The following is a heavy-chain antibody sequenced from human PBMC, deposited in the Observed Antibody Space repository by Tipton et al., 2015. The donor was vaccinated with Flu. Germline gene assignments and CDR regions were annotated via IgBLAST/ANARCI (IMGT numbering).Heavy chain of an antibody. D-gene: IGHD4-17*01. V-gene: IGHV4-4*07. CDR1: GGSLSSFY. CDR3: ARRKTVTTRLTYFDY. J-gene: IGHJ4*02. Sequence: TLSLTCTVSGGSLSSFYWSWIRQPAGKGLEYIGRIYSSGSTNYNPSFKSRVTISVDTSKNQFSLKLSSVTAADTAVYYCARRKTVTTRLTYFDYWGQGTLVTVSS. CDR2: IYSSGST.